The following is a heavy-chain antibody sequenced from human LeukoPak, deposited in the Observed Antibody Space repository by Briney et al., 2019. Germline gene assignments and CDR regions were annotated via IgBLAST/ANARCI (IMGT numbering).Heavy chain of an antibody. CDR1: GFSFSDFY. Sequence: GGSLRLSCEASGFSFSDFYMSWLRQPPGKGLESISYIGPSGNFINYADPVKGRFTISRDNAKKSLYLQINSLRAEDTAVYYCSRDPRVLDYWGQGTLVTVSS. J-gene: IGHJ4*02. V-gene: IGHV3-11*01. CDR3: SRDPRVLDY. CDR2: IGPSGNFI.